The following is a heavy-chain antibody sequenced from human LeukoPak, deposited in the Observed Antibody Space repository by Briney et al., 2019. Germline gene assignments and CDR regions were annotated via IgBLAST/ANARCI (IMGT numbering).Heavy chain of an antibody. D-gene: IGHD4-17*01. CDR2: IIPIFGTA. CDR1: GGTFISYA. CDR3: ARDGRRRLDYGDSENWFDP. Sequence: SVKASCKASGGTFISYAISWVRQAPGQGLEWMGGIIPIFGTANYAQKFQGRVTITADKSTSTAYMELSSLRSEDTAVYYCARDGRRRLDYGDSENWFDPWGQGTLVTVSS. V-gene: IGHV1-69*06. J-gene: IGHJ5*02.